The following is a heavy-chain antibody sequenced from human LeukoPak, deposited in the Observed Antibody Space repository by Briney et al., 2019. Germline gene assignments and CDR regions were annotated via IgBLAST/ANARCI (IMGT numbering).Heavy chain of an antibody. V-gene: IGHV3-48*03. CDR2: ISHTGNTK. D-gene: IGHD3-9*01. CDR3: VRTFVSGYDVLTGYFRAFDY. Sequence: GGSLRLSCAASGFNFSSSEMHWVRQAPGKGLEWLSYISHTGNTKYYADSAQGRFTVSRDNGKSLLFLQMSSLRAGDTAIYYCVRTFVSGYDVLTGYFRAFDYWGQGALVTVSS. J-gene: IGHJ4*02. CDR1: GFNFSSSE.